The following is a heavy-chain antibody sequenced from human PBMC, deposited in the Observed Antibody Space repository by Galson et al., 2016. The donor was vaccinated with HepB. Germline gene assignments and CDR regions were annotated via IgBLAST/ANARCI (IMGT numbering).Heavy chain of an antibody. J-gene: IGHJ4*02. D-gene: IGHD3-3*01. CDR3: ASYDVG. CDR1: GFTFKNYA. Sequence: SLRLSCAASGFTFKNYAMHWVRQAPGKGLEWVATIKHDGSAKYYVDSVKGRFTISRDNAKNSLYLQMNSLRAEDTAVYYCASYDVGWGQGTLVTVSS. CDR2: IKHDGSAK. V-gene: IGHV3-7*03.